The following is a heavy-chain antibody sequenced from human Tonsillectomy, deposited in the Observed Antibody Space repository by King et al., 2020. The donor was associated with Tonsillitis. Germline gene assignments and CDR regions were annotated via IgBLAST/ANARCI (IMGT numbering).Heavy chain of an antibody. Sequence: QLVQSGAEVKKPGASVKVSCKASGYIFTSSDISWVRQAPGQGLEWMGWISAYNGHINYAQKLQGRVTMTTDTSTSTAYMELRSLRSDDTAVYYCAGGLVRGVILDYFDYWGQGTLVTVSS. D-gene: IGHD3-10*01. CDR2: ISAYNGHI. V-gene: IGHV1-18*01. J-gene: IGHJ4*02. CDR3: AGGLVRGVILDYFDY. CDR1: GYIFTSSD.